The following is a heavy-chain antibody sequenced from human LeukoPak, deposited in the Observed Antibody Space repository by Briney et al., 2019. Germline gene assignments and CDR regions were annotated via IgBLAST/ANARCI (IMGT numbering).Heavy chain of an antibody. CDR2: FDPEDGET. V-gene: IGHV1-24*01. D-gene: IGHD5-18*01. CDR1: GYTLTELS. CDR3: ATDRGYSYGYRGDNPFDY. Sequence: APVKVSCKVSGYTLTELSMHWVRQAPGKGLEWMGGFDPEDGETIYAQKFQGRVTMTEDTSTDTAYMELSSLRSEDTAVYYCATDRGYSYGYRGDNPFDYWGQGTLVTVSS. J-gene: IGHJ4*02.